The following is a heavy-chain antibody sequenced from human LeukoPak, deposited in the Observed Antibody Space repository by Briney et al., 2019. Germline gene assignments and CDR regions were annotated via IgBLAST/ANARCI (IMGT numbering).Heavy chain of an antibody. V-gene: IGHV4-4*07. D-gene: IGHD3-3*01. Sequence: SETLSLTCTVSGGSISSYYWSWIRQPAGKGLEWIGRIYTSGSTNYNPSLKSRVTMSVDTSKNQFSLKLSSVTAADTAVYYCARARYDFWSGYESDNWFDPWGQGTLVTLSS. J-gene: IGHJ5*02. CDR3: ARARYDFWSGYESDNWFDP. CDR1: GGSISSYY. CDR2: IYTSGST.